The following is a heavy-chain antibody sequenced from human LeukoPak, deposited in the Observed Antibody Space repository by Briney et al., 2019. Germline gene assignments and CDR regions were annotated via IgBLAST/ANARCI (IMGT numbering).Heavy chain of an antibody. Sequence: GGSLRLSCAASGFTVSSNYMSWVRQAPGKGLEWVSVINSGGTTYYADSVKGRFTISRDNSKNTLYLQMNSLGAEDTAVYYCARGSGTYWGFDYWGQGTLATVSS. CDR1: GFTVSSNY. V-gene: IGHV3-53*01. CDR3: ARGSGTYWGFDY. CDR2: INSGGTT. D-gene: IGHD1-26*01. J-gene: IGHJ4*02.